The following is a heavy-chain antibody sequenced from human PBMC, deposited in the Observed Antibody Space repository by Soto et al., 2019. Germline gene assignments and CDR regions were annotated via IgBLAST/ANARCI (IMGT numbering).Heavy chain of an antibody. D-gene: IGHD6-13*01. CDR3: AKELHSNCYGACFDV. CDR2: TSRDGGLQ. J-gene: IGHJ5*02. V-gene: IGHV3-30*18. Sequence: QVQLVESGGGVVQAGRSLRLSCAASGFTFSTYGMQQVRQAPGKGLEWVAVTSRDGGLQYYADSGKSRFNISRDNSKNTLYLQKNGLKAEDTTVYYCAKELHSNCYGACFDVWGQVAPGSLS. CDR1: GFTFSTYG.